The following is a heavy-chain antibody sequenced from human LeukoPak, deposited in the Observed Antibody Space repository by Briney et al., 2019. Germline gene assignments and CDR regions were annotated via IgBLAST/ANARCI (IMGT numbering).Heavy chain of an antibody. CDR3: ARETAARGSGSYYNQDSSY. J-gene: IGHJ4*02. V-gene: IGHV3-30*02. CDR2: IRYDGSNK. CDR1: GFTFSSYG. D-gene: IGHD3-10*01. Sequence: PGGSLRLSCAASGFTFSSYGMHWVRQAPGRGLEWVAFIRYDGSNKYYADSVKGRFTISRDNSKNTLYLQMNSLRAEDTAVYYCARETAARGSGSYYNQDSSYWGQGTLVTVSS.